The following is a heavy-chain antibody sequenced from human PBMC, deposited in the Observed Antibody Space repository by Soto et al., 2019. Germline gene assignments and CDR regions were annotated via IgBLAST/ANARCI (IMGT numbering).Heavy chain of an antibody. V-gene: IGHV4-59*01. CDR3: ANFNWYFAL. J-gene: IGHJ2*01. Sequence: QVQLQESGPGLVKPSETLSLTCTVSGGSISSYFWSWIRQPPGKGLEWIGYIYYTGSTNYNPSLKXRXTXXVDTSKNQFSLQLSSVTAADTAAYYCANFNWYFALWRRGTLVTVSS. CDR1: GGSISSYF. CDR2: IYYTGST.